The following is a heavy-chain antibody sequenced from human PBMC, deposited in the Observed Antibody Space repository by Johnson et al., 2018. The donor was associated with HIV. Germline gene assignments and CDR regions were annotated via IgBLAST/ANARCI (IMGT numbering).Heavy chain of an antibody. CDR3: ASPSSGYSGVKAFDI. J-gene: IGHJ3*02. V-gene: IGHV3-48*04. Sequence: EVQLVESGGGVVQPGRSLRLSCAASGFTFSSYGMHWVRQAPGKGLEWVSYISSSGSTIYYADSVKGRFTISRDNAKNSLYLQMNSLRAEDTAVYYCASPSSGYSGVKAFDIWGQGTMVTVSP. CDR1: GFTFSSYG. CDR2: ISSSGSTI. D-gene: IGHD3-22*01.